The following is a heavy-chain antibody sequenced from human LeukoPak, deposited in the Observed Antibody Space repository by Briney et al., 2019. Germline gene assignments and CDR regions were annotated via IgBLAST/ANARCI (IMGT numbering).Heavy chain of an antibody. Sequence: SETLSLTCTVSGGSITNSFYYWGWIRQPPGKGLEWIGSIYHSGSTYYNPSLKSRVTISIDTSKNQFSLKLGSVTAADAAVYYCARPQRIFGSGSDVFDIWGQGTMVTVSS. V-gene: IGHV4-39*07. CDR1: GGSITNSFYY. D-gene: IGHD2-15*01. CDR2: IYHSGST. CDR3: ARPQRIFGSGSDVFDI. J-gene: IGHJ3*02.